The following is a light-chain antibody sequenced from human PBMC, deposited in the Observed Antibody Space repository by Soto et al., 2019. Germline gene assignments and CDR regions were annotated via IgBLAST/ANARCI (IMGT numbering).Light chain of an antibody. CDR2: GAS. CDR3: QHYGSAPRGT. Sequence: IVLTQSPGTLSLSPGERATLSCWASQSVSSNYLAWYQQKPGQAPRLLIYGASSRATGIPDRFSGTGSGTDFTLTISRLEPEDVAVYYCQHYGSAPRGTFGQGTKVEI. CDR1: QSVSSNY. J-gene: IGKJ1*01. V-gene: IGKV3-20*01.